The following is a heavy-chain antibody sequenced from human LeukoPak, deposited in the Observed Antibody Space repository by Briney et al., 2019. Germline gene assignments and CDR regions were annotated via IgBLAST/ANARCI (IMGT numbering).Heavy chain of an antibody. Sequence: GGSLRLSCAASGFTFTRYWMHWVRQAPGKGLVWVSRIKSDGISTIYADSVKGRLTISRDNSKNMLYLQMNSLRPEDTAVYYCARGGDLKYCSGGSCYSVDYWGQGTLVTVSS. J-gene: IGHJ4*02. V-gene: IGHV3-74*01. D-gene: IGHD2-15*01. CDR2: IKSDGIST. CDR1: GFTFTRYW. CDR3: ARGGDLKYCSGGSCYSVDY.